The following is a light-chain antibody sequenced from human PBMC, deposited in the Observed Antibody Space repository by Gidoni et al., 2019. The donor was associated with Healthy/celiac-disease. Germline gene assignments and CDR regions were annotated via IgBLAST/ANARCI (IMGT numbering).Light chain of an antibody. CDR3: CSYAGSYILV. J-gene: IGLJ3*02. CDR1: SSDVGCYNY. CDR2: DVS. V-gene: IGLV2-11*01. Sequence: QSALTQPRSVSGSPGQSVTISCTGTSSDVGCYNYVSWYQQHPGKAPKLMIHDVSKRPSGVPDRFSGSKSGNTASLTISGLQAEDEADYYCCSYAGSYILVFGGGTKLTVL.